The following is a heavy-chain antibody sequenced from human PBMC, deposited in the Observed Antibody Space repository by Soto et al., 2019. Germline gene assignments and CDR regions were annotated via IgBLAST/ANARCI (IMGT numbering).Heavy chain of an antibody. CDR1: GFTFSSYA. V-gene: IGHV3-23*01. Sequence: GGSLRLSCAASGFTFSSYAMSWVRQAPGKGLEWVSGISGSGVSTYDADSVKGRFTISRDNSKNTLYLQMNSLRAKDTAVYYCAKDRKSGSGWYWDYWGQGTLVTVSS. CDR3: AKDRKSGSGWYWDY. D-gene: IGHD6-19*01. J-gene: IGHJ4*02. CDR2: ISGSGVST.